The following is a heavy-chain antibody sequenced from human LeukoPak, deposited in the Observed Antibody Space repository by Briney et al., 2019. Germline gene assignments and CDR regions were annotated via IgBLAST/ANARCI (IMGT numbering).Heavy chain of an antibody. CDR2: ISSSGSTK. Sequence: GGSLRLSCAASGFTFSDYYMSWIRQAPGKGLEWDSYISSSGSTKYSADSVKGRFTISRDNAKNSLFLQMKSLRAEDTAVYYCARTRKNYYDSSGLFDYWGQGTLVTVSS. V-gene: IGHV3-11*01. CDR1: GFTFSDYY. D-gene: IGHD3-22*01. CDR3: ARTRKNYYDSSGLFDY. J-gene: IGHJ4*02.